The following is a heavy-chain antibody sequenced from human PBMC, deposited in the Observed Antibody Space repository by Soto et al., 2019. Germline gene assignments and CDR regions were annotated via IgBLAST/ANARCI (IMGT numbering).Heavy chain of an antibody. V-gene: IGHV4-4*07. D-gene: IGHD1-1*01. Sequence: DTLSLTCTVSGASISGFYWSWIRKSAGKGLEWIGRIYATGTTDYNPSLKSRVMVSVDTSKKQFSLKLRSVTAADTAVYYCVRDGTKTLRDWFDPWGQGISVTVSS. CDR3: VRDGTKTLRDWFDP. CDR1: GASISGFY. J-gene: IGHJ5*02. CDR2: IYATGTT.